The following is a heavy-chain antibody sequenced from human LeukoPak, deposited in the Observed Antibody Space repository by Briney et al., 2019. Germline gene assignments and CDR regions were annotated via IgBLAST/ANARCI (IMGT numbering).Heavy chain of an antibody. D-gene: IGHD3-10*01. Sequence: GASVKVSCKASGGTFISYAISWVRQAPGQGREWVGGIITIFGTANYAQKFQGRVTITADESTSTAYMELSSLRSEDTAVYYCARGRDYYGSGSSSSYYYYMDVWGKGTTVTVSS. V-gene: IGHV1-69*13. J-gene: IGHJ6*03. CDR1: GGTFISYA. CDR2: IITIFGTA. CDR3: ARGRDYYGSGSSSSYYYYMDV.